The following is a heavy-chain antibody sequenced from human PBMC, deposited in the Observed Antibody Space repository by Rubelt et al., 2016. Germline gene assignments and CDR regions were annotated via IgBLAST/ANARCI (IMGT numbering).Heavy chain of an antibody. D-gene: IGHD1-26*01. V-gene: IGHV4-59*01. CDR2: IYYSGST. CDR1: GGSISSYY. J-gene: IGHJ6*02. CDR3: AGGRMGFHYYYYGMDV. Sequence: QVQLQESGPGLAKPSETLSLTCTVSGGSISSYYWSWIRQPPGKGLEWIGYIYYSGSTNYNPSLKSRVTIAVDTSKNQFALKLSSVTAADTAVYYCAGGRMGFHYYYYGMDVWGQGTTVTVSS.